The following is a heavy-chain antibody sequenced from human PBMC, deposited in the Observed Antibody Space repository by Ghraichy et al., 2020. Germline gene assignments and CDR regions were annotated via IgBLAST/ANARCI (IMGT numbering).Heavy chain of an antibody. CDR1: GFTFSSYA. V-gene: IGHV3-23*01. D-gene: IGHD6-13*01. CDR3: AKNTGSGSWYKGIDY. CDR2: ISGGGGST. Sequence: LSLTCAASGFTFSSYAMSWVRQAPGKGLEWVSTISGGGGSTYYADSVKGRFTISRDNSKSTLYLQMNSLRAEDTAVYYCAKNTGSGSWYKGIDYWGQGTLVTVSS. J-gene: IGHJ4*02.